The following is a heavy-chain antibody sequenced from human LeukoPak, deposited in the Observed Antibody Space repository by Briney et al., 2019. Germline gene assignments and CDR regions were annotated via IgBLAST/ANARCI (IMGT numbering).Heavy chain of an antibody. Sequence: GRSLRLSCAASGFTFSSYGMHWVRQAPGKGLEWVAVISYDGSNKYYADSVKGRFTISRGNSKNTLYLQMNSLRAEDTAVYYCAKENQQLYNWFDPWGQGTLVTVSS. CDR1: GFTFSSYG. CDR3: AKENQQLYNWFDP. V-gene: IGHV3-30*18. J-gene: IGHJ5*02. CDR2: ISYDGSNK. D-gene: IGHD6-13*01.